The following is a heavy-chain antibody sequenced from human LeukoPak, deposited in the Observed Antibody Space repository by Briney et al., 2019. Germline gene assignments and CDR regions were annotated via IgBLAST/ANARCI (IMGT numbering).Heavy chain of an antibody. CDR2: INHSGST. D-gene: IGHD2/OR15-2a*01. CDR3: ARGRVTLEY. V-gene: IGHV4-34*01. J-gene: IGHJ4*02. CDR1: GGSFSGYY. Sequence: SETLSLTCAVYGGSFSGYYWSWIRQPPGKGLEWIGEINHSGSTNYNPSLKSRVTISADTSKNQFSLKLSSVTAADTAVYYCARGRVTLEYWGQGTLVTVSS.